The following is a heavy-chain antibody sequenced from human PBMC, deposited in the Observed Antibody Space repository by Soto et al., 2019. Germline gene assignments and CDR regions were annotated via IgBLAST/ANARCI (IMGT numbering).Heavy chain of an antibody. CDR1: GFTVTSNY. Sequence: EVQLVESGGTLVQPGGSLRLSCAASGFTVTSNYMSWVRQAPGQGLEWVSIIYSGGSTYYADSVKGRFTISRHNSRNTLYLQMNSLRTEDTAVYYCARILYSNTFYYYYMDVWGKGTTVTVSS. CDR3: ARILYSNTFYYYYMDV. CDR2: IYSGGST. V-gene: IGHV3-53*04. J-gene: IGHJ6*03. D-gene: IGHD6-13*01.